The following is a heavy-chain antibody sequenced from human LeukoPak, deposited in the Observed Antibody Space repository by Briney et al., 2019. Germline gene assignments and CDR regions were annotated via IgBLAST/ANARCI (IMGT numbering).Heavy chain of an antibody. CDR3: ARPGGIVGATPPSYWYFDL. V-gene: IGHV3-7*03. J-gene: IGHJ2*01. D-gene: IGHD1-26*01. CDR2: IKQDGSEK. Sequence: GGSLRLSCAASGFTFSSYWMSWVRQAPGKGPEWVANIKQDGSEKYYVDSVKGRFTISRDNAKNSLYLQMNSLRAEDTAVYYCARPGGIVGATPPSYWYFDLWGRGTLVTVSS. CDR1: GFTFSSYW.